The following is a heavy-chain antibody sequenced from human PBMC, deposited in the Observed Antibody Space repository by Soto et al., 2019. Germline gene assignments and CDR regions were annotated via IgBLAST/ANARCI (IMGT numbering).Heavy chain of an antibody. CDR1: GFTFSSYS. D-gene: IGHD6-6*01. CDR2: ISSSSSYI. J-gene: IGHJ6*03. CDR3: ARDAGAARPPSAYYYYMDV. V-gene: IGHV3-21*01. Sequence: EVQLVESGGGLVKPGGSPRLSCAASGFTFSSYSMNWVRQAPGKGLEWVSSISSSSSYIYYADSVKGRFTISRDNAKNSLYLQMNSLRAEDTAVYYCARDAGAARPPSAYYYYMDVWGKGTTVTVSS.